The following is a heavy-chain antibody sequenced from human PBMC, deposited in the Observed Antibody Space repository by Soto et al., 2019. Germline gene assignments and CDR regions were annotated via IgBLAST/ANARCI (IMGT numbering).Heavy chain of an antibody. D-gene: IGHD5-12*01. Sequence: GGSLRLSCAASGFTFSDYYMSWIRQAPGKGLEWVSYISSSGSTIYYADSVKSRFTISRDNAKNSLYLQMNSLRAEDTTVYYYARVNSGYEKLESWGQGTLVTVPS. CDR1: GFTFSDYY. CDR2: ISSSGSTI. CDR3: ARVNSGYEKLES. V-gene: IGHV3-11*01. J-gene: IGHJ4*02.